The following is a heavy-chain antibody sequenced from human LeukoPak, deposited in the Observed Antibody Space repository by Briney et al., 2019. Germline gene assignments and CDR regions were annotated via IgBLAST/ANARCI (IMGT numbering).Heavy chain of an antibody. V-gene: IGHV3-66*01. CDR1: GFTFSSNY. J-gene: IGHJ1*01. CDR3: GCKAAGVVLQCGC. CDR2: IYSGGST. D-gene: IGHD2-8*01. Sequence: SGGSLRLSCAAAGFTFSSNYMSWVRQAPGKGLEWVSVIYSGGSTYYADSVTGRFTISRDNSKNTLYLQMNSLRAEATAVYYCGCKAAGVVLQCGCWGQRTPVTVA.